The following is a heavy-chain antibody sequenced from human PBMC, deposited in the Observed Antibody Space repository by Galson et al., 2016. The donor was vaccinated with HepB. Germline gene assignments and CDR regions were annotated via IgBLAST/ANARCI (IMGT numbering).Heavy chain of an antibody. V-gene: IGHV4-31*03. Sequence: TLSLTCTVSGGSISSGGYYWSWIRQHPGKGLEWIGYIYYGGSTYYNPSLKSRVTISVDTSKNQFSLKLSSVTAADTAVYFCARDRSSGSGSFGYWGQGTLVTVSS. CDR1: GGSISSGGYY. J-gene: IGHJ4*02. CDR3: ARDRSSGSGSFGY. CDR2: IYYGGST. D-gene: IGHD3-10*01.